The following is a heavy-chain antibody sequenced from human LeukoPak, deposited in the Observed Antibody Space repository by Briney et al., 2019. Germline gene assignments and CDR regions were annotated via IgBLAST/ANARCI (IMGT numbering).Heavy chain of an antibody. V-gene: IGHV4-39*01. CDR2: IFYGEST. Sequence: SETLSLTCSVSAGSISNGDYSWGWIRQAPGKGLEWIGCIFYGESTHYNPSLKSRATISVDTSKNQFSLKLTSVTAADAAIYYCARQLPTAAADTRGYFDYWGQGTVVTVSS. CDR3: ARQLPTAAADTRGYFDY. J-gene: IGHJ4*01. CDR1: AGSISNGDYS. D-gene: IGHD6-25*01.